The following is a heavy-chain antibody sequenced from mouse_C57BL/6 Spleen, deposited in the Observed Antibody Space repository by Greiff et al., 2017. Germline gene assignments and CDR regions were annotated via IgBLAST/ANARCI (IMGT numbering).Heavy chain of an antibody. Sequence: DVKLVESGPGLVKPSQSLSLTCSVTGYSITSGYYWNWIRQFPGNKLEWMGYISYDGSNNYNPSLKNRISITRDTSKNQFFLKLNSVTTEDTATYYCAREGDWYFDVWGTGTTVTVPS. CDR3: AREGDWYFDV. CDR1: GYSITSGYY. CDR2: ISYDGSN. J-gene: IGHJ1*03. V-gene: IGHV3-6*01.